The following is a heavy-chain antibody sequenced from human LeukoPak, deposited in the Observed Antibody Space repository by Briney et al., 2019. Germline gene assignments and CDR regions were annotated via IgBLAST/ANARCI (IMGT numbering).Heavy chain of an antibody. J-gene: IGHJ4*02. V-gene: IGHV4-59*03. CDR2: IYYRGDI. CDR1: GGSIRTYY. D-gene: IGHD3/OR15-3a*01. Sequence: PSETLSLTCSVSGGSIRTYYWSWIRQSPGQGLEWIGNIYYRGDINYNPSLKSRVIISIDTSKNQFSLKVTSLTAADTAVYHCATNKDWAEADWGQGTLVIVSS. CDR3: ATNKDWAEAD.